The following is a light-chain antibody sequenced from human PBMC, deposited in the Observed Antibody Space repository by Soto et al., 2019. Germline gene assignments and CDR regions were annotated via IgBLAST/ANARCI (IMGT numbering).Light chain of an antibody. J-gene: IGLJ1*01. Sequence: QSVLTQPASVSGAPGQRVTISCTGSSSNIGAGYDVHWYQQLPGTAPKLLMYGNSNRPSGVPDRFSGSKSGTSASLAITGLQAEDEAVYYCQSYGSSLIVFGTGTKVTVL. CDR2: GNS. V-gene: IGLV1-40*01. CDR3: QSYGSSLIV. CDR1: SSNIGAGYD.